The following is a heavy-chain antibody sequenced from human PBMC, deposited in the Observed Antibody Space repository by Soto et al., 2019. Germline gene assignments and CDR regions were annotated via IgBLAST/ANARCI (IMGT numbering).Heavy chain of an antibody. CDR2: MNPNSGNT. CDR1: GYTFTSYD. V-gene: IGHV1-8*01. CDR3: ARGLLQLWLGRYYYGMDV. D-gene: IGHD5-18*01. Sequence: GASVKLSCKASGYTFTSYDINWVRQATGQGLEWMGWMNPNSGNTGYAQKFQGRVTMTRNTSISTAYMELSSLRSEDTAVYYCARGLLQLWLGRYYYGMDVWGQGTTVTVSS. J-gene: IGHJ6*02.